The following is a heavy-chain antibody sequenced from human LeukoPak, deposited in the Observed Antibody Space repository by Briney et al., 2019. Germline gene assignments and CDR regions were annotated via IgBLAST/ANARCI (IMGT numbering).Heavy chain of an antibody. CDR3: ARWTTTYLDY. J-gene: IGHJ4*02. D-gene: IGHD4-11*01. CDR2: TAPIGGST. Sequence: MGITAPIGGSTNYAQKFPGRVTMTRDTSTSTVYMELSSLRSEDSAVYYCARWTTTYLDYWGQGTLVTVSS. V-gene: IGHV1-46*01.